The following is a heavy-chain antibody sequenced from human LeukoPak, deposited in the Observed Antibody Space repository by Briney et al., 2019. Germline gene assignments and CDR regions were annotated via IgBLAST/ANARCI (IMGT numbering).Heavy chain of an antibody. Sequence: SETLSLTCTVSGGSMYGYYWSWIRQPPVKGLEWIGHIHYNGRTNYNPSLESPATISIDMSKNQFSLNLSSVTAADTAVYYCARVRLSGVIDYWGQGTLVTVSS. CDR3: ARVRLSGVIDY. CDR1: GGSMYGYY. V-gene: IGHV4-59*01. CDR2: IHYNGRT. D-gene: IGHD2-15*01. J-gene: IGHJ4*02.